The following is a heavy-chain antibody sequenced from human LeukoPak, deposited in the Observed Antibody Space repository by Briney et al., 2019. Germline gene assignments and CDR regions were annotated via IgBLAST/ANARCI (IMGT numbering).Heavy chain of an antibody. CDR1: GFTFSSYS. CDR3: ARHRRDPPHHYGSGSFYNPGKGPHYMDV. J-gene: IGHJ6*03. V-gene: IGHV3-21*01. Sequence: PGGSLRLSCAASGFTFSSYSMNWVRQAPGKGLEWVSSISSSSSYIYYADSVKGRFTISRDNAKNSLYLQMNSLRAEDTAVYYCARHRRDPPHHYGSGSFYNPGKGPHYMDVWGKGTTVTISS. CDR2: ISSSSSYI. D-gene: IGHD3-10*01.